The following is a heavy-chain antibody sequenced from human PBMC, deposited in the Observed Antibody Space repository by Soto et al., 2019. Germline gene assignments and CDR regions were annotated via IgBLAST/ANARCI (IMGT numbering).Heavy chain of an antibody. CDR3: VREKVTMIVGFYYFDY. V-gene: IGHV3-66*01. Sequence: EMPLVESGGGLVQPGGSLRLSCVASGFTVSSNYMSWVRQAPGKGLEWVSVIYAGGSTHYADSVEGRFTISRDNSKNTLYLQMNSLRAEDTAVYYCVREKVTMIVGFYYFDYWGQGTLVTVSS. J-gene: IGHJ4*02. CDR2: IYAGGST. CDR1: GFTVSSNY. D-gene: IGHD3-22*01.